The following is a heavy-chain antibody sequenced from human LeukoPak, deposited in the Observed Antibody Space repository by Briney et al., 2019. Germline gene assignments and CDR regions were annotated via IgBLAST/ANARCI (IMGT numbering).Heavy chain of an antibody. CDR3: ARDRDGYSYFDY. CDR1: GFTFSSYS. CDR2: ISSSSSYI. V-gene: IGHV3-21*01. D-gene: IGHD5-24*01. Sequence: GGSLRLSCAASGFTFSSYSMNWVRQAPGKGLEWVSSISSSSSYIYYADSVKGRFTISRDNAKNSLYLQMNSLRAEDTAVYYCARDRDGYSYFDYWGQGTLVTVSS. J-gene: IGHJ4*02.